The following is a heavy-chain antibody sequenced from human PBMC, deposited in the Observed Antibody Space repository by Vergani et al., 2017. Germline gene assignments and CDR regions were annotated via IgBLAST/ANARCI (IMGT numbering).Heavy chain of an antibody. CDR1: VYTFTSYA. CDR2: INAGNGNT. Sequence: QVQLVQSGAEVKKPGASVKVSCKASVYTFTSYAMHWVRQAPGQRLEWMGWINAGNGNTKYSQKFQGRVTITRATSASTAYMELSSMRSADTAVYYCAGDRYSPALGDFDYGGQGTLVIVSS. J-gene: IGHJ4*02. CDR3: AGDRYSPALGDFDY. D-gene: IGHD3-16*01. V-gene: IGHV1-3*01.